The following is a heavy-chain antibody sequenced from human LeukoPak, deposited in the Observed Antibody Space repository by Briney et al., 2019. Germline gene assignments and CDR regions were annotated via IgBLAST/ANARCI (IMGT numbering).Heavy chain of an antibody. Sequence: GASVKVSCKASGYTFTSYGITWVRQAPGQRLEWMGWINAGNGNTKYSQEFQGRVTITRDTSASTAYMELSSLRSEDMAVYYCARDNYDFWSGLYYFDYWGQGTLVTVSS. J-gene: IGHJ4*02. V-gene: IGHV1-3*03. CDR2: INAGNGNT. CDR3: ARDNYDFWSGLYYFDY. D-gene: IGHD3-3*01. CDR1: GYTFTSYG.